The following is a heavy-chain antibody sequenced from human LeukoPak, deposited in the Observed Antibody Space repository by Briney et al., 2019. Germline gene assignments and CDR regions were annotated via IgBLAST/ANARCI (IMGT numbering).Heavy chain of an antibody. J-gene: IGHJ4*02. CDR3: ARAFFVTYYYDSSGNYPDIEY. V-gene: IGHV3-33*01. CDR1: GFTFSSYG. CDR2: IWYDGSNR. D-gene: IGHD3-22*01. Sequence: PGRSLRLSCAASGFTFSSYGMHWVRQAPGKGLEWVAVIWYDGSNRYYADSVKGRFTISRDNSKNTLYLQMNSLRAEDTAVYYCARAFFVTYYYDSSGNYPDIEYWGQGTLVTVSS.